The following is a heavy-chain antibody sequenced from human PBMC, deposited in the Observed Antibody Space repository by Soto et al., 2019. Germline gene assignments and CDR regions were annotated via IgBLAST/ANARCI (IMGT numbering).Heavy chain of an antibody. J-gene: IGHJ4*02. Sequence: PGGSLRLSCSTSGSTFGDYGMTWFRQAPGKGLEWVGLIRSKAYGGTTEYAASVKGRFTISRDDSKSIAYLQMNSLKTEDTAVYYCTRESGIVVVPAAIGYWGQGTLVTVSS. D-gene: IGHD2-2*01. CDR2: IRSKAYGGTT. CDR1: GSTFGDYG. V-gene: IGHV3-49*03. CDR3: TRESGIVVVPAAIGY.